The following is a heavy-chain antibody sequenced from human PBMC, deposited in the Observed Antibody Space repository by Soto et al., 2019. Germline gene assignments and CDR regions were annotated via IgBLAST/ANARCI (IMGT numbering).Heavy chain of an antibody. CDR2: ISGSGGST. CDR3: AREMATIYGYYLDY. Sequence: GGSLRLSCAASGFTFSSYAMSWVRQAPGKGLEWVSAISGSGGSTYYVDSVKGRFTISRDNSKNTLYLQMNSLRAEDTAVYYCAREMATIYGYYLDYWGQGTLVTVSS. V-gene: IGHV3-23*01. CDR1: GFTFSSYA. D-gene: IGHD5-12*01. J-gene: IGHJ4*02.